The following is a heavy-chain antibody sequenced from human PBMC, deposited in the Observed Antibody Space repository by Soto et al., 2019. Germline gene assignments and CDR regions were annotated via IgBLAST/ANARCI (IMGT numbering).Heavy chain of an antibody. Sequence: FSGGSISSGGYYWSWIRQHPGKGLEWIGYIYYSGSTYYNPSLKSRVTISVDTSKNQFSLKLSSVTAADTAVYYCARGRGDYLNWFDPWGQGTLATVSS. V-gene: IGHV4-31*02. J-gene: IGHJ5*02. D-gene: IGHD4-17*01. CDR2: IYYSGST. CDR3: ARGRGDYLNWFDP. CDR1: GGSISSGGYY.